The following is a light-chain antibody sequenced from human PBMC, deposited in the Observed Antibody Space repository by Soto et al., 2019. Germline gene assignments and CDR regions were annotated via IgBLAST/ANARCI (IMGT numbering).Light chain of an antibody. Sequence: EIVLTQSPGTLSLSPGERATLSCRASQSVRNNFLAWYQQKPGQAPRLLIFGAFTRATGIPDRFSGSGSGTDFTLTITRLEPEDFAVYYCQQYVTSSPRTFGQGTKVDIK. CDR3: QQYVTSSPRT. V-gene: IGKV3-20*01. CDR2: GAF. CDR1: QSVRNNF. J-gene: IGKJ1*01.